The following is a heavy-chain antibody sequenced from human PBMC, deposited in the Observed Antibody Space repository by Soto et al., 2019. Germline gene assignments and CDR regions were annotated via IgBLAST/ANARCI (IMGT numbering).Heavy chain of an antibody. CDR3: ASVRGGYYYAMDV. J-gene: IGHJ6*02. Sequence: QVQLQESGPGLVKPSGTLSLTCAGSGGSISSSNWWSWVRQPPGKGLEWIGEIYHSGSTNYNPSLKSRVTISVDKSKNQFSLKLGSVTAADTAVYYCASVRGGYYYAMDVWGQGTTVTVSS. CDR1: GGSISSSNW. CDR2: IYHSGST. V-gene: IGHV4-4*02. D-gene: IGHD3-10*02.